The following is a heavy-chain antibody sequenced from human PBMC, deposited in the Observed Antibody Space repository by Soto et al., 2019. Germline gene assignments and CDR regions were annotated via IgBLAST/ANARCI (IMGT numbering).Heavy chain of an antibody. CDR1: GFTFSSYA. Sequence: GGSLRLSCAASGFTFSSYAMSWVRQAPGKGLEWVSAISGSGGSTYYADSVKGRFTISRDNSKNTLYLQMNSLRAEDTAVYYCAKVRITIFGVAQPVDYWGQGTLVTVSS. D-gene: IGHD3-3*01. CDR3: AKVRITIFGVAQPVDY. CDR2: ISGSGGST. V-gene: IGHV3-23*01. J-gene: IGHJ4*02.